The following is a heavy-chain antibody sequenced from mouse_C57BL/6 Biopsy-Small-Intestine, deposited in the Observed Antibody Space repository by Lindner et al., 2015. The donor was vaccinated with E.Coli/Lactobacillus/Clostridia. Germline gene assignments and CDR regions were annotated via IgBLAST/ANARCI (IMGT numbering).Heavy chain of an antibody. V-gene: IGHV1-72*04. CDR1: GYTFTAYW. Sequence: SVKVSCKASGYTFTAYWLHWVRQAPGQGLEWMEWMSPHSGGTKYAQKFQGRVTMTRDTSTNTAYLELSNLTSDDTAVYYCARLDLYNSGSYLDYWGQGTLVTVSS. J-gene: IGHJ4*01. CDR3: ARLDLYNSGSYLDY. D-gene: IGHD1-3*01. CDR2: MSPHSGGT.